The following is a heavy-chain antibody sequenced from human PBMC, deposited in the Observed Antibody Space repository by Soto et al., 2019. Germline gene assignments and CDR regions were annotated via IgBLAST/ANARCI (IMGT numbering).Heavy chain of an antibody. CDR3: ARGRYCLTGRCFPNWLDS. CDR1: GDSISTVDYF. J-gene: IGHJ5*01. CDR2: IYKSATT. V-gene: IGHV4-30-4*01. Sequence: SETLSLTCSVSGDSISTVDYFWAWIRQPPGQALEYIGYIYKSATTYYNPSFESRVAISLDTSKSQFSLNVTSVTAADTAVYFCARGRYCLTGRCFPNWLDSWGQGTLVTV. D-gene: IGHD2-15*01.